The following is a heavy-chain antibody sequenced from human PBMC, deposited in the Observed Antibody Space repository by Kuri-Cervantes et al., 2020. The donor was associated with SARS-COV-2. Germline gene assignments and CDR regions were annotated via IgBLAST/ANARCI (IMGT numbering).Heavy chain of an antibody. D-gene: IGHD6-19*01. CDR1: GGSISSGLYY. J-gene: IGHJ4*02. V-gene: IGHV4-61*02. CDR3: ARGGYSSGWYAVD. Sequence: LRLSCTVSGGSISSGLYYWTWIRQPAGKGLEWIGRIYTSGTTNYNPSLKSRVTIALDTSKNQFSPKLSSVTAADTAVYYCARGGYSSGWYAVDWGQGTLVTVSS. CDR2: IYTSGTT.